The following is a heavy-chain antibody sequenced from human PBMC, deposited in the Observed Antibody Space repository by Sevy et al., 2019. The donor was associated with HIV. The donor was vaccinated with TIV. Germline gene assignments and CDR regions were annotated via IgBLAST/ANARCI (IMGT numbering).Heavy chain of an antibody. CDR1: GGTFSSYA. J-gene: IGHJ4*02. CDR3: ARLKRDLYSGSYQLDY. CDR2: IIPIFSTA. V-gene: IGHV1-69*06. Sequence: ASVKVSCKASGGTFSSYAISWVRQAPRQGLERMGGIIPIFSTANYAQKFQGRVTITADKSTSIAYMELSSLRSEDTAVYYCARLKRDLYSGSYQLDYWGQGTLVTVSS. D-gene: IGHD1-26*01.